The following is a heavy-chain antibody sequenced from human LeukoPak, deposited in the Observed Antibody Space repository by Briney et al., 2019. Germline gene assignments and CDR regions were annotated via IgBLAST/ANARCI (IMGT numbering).Heavy chain of an antibody. D-gene: IGHD3-3*01. V-gene: IGHV3-48*01. CDR1: GFTFTIFG. J-gene: IGHJ3*02. CDR2: IDARSGIT. CDR3: ARTYDFGRGPPGDAFDN. Sequence: GGSLRLSCAASGFTFTIFGFNWVRQAPGEVPEWVSYIDARSGITYYADSVQGRFTISRDNAQESVFLRMNSLRADDTAVYYCARTYDFGRGPPGDAFDNWGPGTLVTVPS.